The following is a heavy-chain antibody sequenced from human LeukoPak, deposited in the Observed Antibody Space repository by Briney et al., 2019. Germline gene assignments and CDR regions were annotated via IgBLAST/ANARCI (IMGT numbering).Heavy chain of an antibody. Sequence: PSENLSLTCTVSGGSISSYYWSWIRQPPGKGLEWSGYIYYSGSTNYNPSPKSRVTISVDTSKNQFSLKLSSVTAADTAVYYCAGGRYYYDSSGYYWGQGTLVTVSS. CDR1: GGSISSYY. V-gene: IGHV4-59*08. CDR3: AGGRYYYDSSGYY. D-gene: IGHD3-22*01. CDR2: IYYSGST. J-gene: IGHJ4*02.